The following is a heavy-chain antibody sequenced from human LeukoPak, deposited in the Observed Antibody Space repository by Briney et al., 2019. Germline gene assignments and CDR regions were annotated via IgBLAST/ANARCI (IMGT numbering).Heavy chain of an antibody. D-gene: IGHD4-17*01. V-gene: IGHV3-73*01. CDR2: IRSKANSYAT. CDR3: AKSLTVTTRIHSIDP. Sequence: PGGSLRLSCAASGFTFSGSAMHWVCQASGKGLEWVGRIRSKANSYATAYAASVKGRFTISRDGSKNTAYLQMNSLRAEDTAVYYCAKSLTVTTRIHSIDPRGQGTLVTVSS. CDR1: GFTFSGSA. J-gene: IGHJ4*01.